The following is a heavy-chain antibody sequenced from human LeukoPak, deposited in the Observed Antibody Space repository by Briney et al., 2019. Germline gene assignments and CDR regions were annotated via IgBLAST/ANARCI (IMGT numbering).Heavy chain of an antibody. CDR2: ISYDGSNK. CDR1: GITFSSYA. Sequence: GGSLRLSCAASGITFSSYAMHWVRQAPGKGPEWVAVISYDGSNKYYADSVKGRFTISRDNSKNTLYLQMNSLRAEDTAVYYCARVMGRYCSSTSCYVDYWGQGTLVTVSS. CDR3: ARVMGRYCSSTSCYVDY. V-gene: IGHV3-30*04. J-gene: IGHJ4*02. D-gene: IGHD2-2*01.